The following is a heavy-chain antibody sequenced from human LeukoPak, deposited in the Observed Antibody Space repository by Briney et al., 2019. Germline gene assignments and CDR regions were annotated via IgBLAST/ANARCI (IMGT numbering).Heavy chain of an antibody. CDR1: GGSFGGYY. CDR2: IYHSGST. CDR3: ARGPARYSSGWYYFDS. Sequence: SETLSLTCAVNGGSFGGYYWSWIRQPPGKGLEWIGEIYHSGSTNYNPSLKSRVTMSVDTSKNQFSLKLNSVTTADTAAYYCARGPARYSSGWYYFDSWGQGTLVTVSS. J-gene: IGHJ4*02. V-gene: IGHV4-34*01. D-gene: IGHD6-19*01.